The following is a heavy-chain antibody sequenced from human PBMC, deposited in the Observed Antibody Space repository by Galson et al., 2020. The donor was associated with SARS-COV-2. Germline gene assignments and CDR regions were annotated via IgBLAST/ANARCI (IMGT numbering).Heavy chain of an antibody. J-gene: IGHJ6*02. V-gene: IGHV3-30*03. CDR1: GFTFSSDG. CDR2: ISYDGSKK. CDR3: VTGWRPYYYGMDV. Sequence: GGSLRLSCAASGFTFSSDGMHWVRQAPGKGLGRVAVISYDGSKKYYADSLKGRFTISRDNSKNTLYLQLNSLRAEDTAVHYCVTGWRPYYYGMDVWGQGTTVTVSS. D-gene: IGHD2-15*01.